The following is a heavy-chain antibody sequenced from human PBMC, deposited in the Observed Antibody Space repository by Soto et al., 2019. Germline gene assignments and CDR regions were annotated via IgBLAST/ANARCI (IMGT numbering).Heavy chain of an antibody. J-gene: IGHJ4*02. Sequence: SETLSLTCTVSGGSISSSSYYWGWIRQPPGKGLEWIGTIYYSGSTYYNPSLKSRVTISVDMSKNQFSLKLSSVTAADTAVYYCARLRNFYDILTGYYSSFDYWAQGTLVTVSS. D-gene: IGHD3-9*01. CDR2: IYYSGST. V-gene: IGHV4-39*01. CDR3: ARLRNFYDILTGYYSSFDY. CDR1: GGSISSSSYY.